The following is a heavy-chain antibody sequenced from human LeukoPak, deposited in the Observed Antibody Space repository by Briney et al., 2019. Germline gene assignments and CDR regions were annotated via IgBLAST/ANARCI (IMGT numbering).Heavy chain of an antibody. CDR3: ARDYYGSGSLLNWFDP. J-gene: IGHJ5*02. Sequence: SVKVSCKASGGTFSSYAISWVRQAPGQGLEWMGGIIPIFGAANYAKKFQGRVTITADESTSTAYVELGSLRSEDTAVYYCARDYYGSGSLLNWFDPWGQGTLVTVSS. CDR2: IIPIFGAA. CDR1: GGTFSSYA. D-gene: IGHD3-10*01. V-gene: IGHV1-69*13.